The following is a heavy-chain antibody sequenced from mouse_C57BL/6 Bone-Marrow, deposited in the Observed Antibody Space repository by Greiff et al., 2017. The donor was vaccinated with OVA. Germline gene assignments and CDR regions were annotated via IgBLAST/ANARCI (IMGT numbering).Heavy chain of an antibody. D-gene: IGHD2-2*01. CDR2: IRNKANGYTT. V-gene: IGHV7-3*01. CDR1: GFTFTDYY. Sequence: DVQLVESGGGLVQPGGSLSLSCAASGFTFTDYYMSWVRQPPGKALEWLGFIRNKANGYTTEYSASVKGRFTISRDNSQSILYLQMNALRAEDSATYYCARYRWLREWYAMDYWGQGTSVTVSS. CDR3: ARYRWLREWYAMDY. J-gene: IGHJ4*01.